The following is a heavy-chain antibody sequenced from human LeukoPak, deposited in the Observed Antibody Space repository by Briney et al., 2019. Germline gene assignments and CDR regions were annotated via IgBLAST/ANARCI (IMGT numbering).Heavy chain of an antibody. J-gene: IGHJ3*02. V-gene: IGHV4-59*08. CDR2: ISYSGST. CDR1: GGSISSYY. CDR3: ARQGYDILTGYIDAFDI. Sequence: SETLSLTCTVSGGSISSYYWSWIRQPPGKGLEWIGYISYSGSTNYNPSLKSRVTISIDTSKNQFSLRLRSVTAADTAIYYCARQGYDILTGYIDAFDIWGQGTMVTVSS. D-gene: IGHD3-9*01.